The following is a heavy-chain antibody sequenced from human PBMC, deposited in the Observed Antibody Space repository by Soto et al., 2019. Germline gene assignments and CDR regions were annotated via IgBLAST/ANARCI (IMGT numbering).Heavy chain of an antibody. CDR1: GYTFTSYA. J-gene: IGHJ3*02. CDR3: ARPQRDWSTMVRGVDPPHDAFDI. D-gene: IGHD3-10*01. Sequence: GASVKVSCKASGYTFTSYAMHWVRQAPGQRLEWMGWINAGNGNTKYSQKFQGRVTITRDTSASTAYMELSSLRSEDTAVYYCARPQRDWSTMVRGVDPPHDAFDIWGQGTMVTVSS. CDR2: INAGNGNT. V-gene: IGHV1-3*01.